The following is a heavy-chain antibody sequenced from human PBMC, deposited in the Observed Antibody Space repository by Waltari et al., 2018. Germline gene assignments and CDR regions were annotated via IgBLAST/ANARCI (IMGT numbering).Heavy chain of an antibody. V-gene: IGHV3-48*03. CDR2: ISRRGKTT. D-gene: IGHD6-19*01. CDR3: ATDHVRGWYPFEN. J-gene: IGHJ4*02. Sequence: EVQPVESGGGRVRTGGSLRLSRKALVFTVSNFEINWVRQAPGKGLEGVSYISRRGKTTYNVDSVQGRFSISRDNGKNSLYLQMNSLRVEDTAVYFCATDHVRGWYPFENWGQGTLVTVSS. CDR1: VFTVSNFE.